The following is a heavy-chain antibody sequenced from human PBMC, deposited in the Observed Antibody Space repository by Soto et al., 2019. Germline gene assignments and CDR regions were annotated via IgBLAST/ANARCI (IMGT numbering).Heavy chain of an antibody. CDR1: GFTFTNYA. CDR3: AKDQPSPAHYY. CDR2: ISASGGST. V-gene: IGHV3-23*01. J-gene: IGHJ4*02. Sequence: EVQLLESGGGLVQPGESLRLSCAASGFTFTNYAMSGVRQAPGKGLEWVSTISASGGSTYYVDSVKGRFSIARDNAKNTLYMQMSSLRAEDTAVYFCAKDQPSPAHYYWGQGTLVTGSS. D-gene: IGHD2-2*01.